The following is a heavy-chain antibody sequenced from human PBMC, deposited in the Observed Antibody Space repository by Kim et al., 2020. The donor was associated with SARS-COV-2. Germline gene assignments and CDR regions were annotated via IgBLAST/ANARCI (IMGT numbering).Heavy chain of an antibody. D-gene: IGHD6-19*01. J-gene: IGHJ4*02. CDR1: GFTFSSYG. V-gene: IGHV3-33*06. Sequence: GGSLRLSCAASGFTFSSYGMHWVRQAPGKGLEWVAVIWYDGSNKYYADSVKGRFTISRDNSKNTLYLQMNSLRAEDTAVYYCAKEGAGYSSGWNYFDYWGQGTLVTVSS. CDR3: AKEGAGYSSGWNYFDY. CDR2: IWYDGSNK.